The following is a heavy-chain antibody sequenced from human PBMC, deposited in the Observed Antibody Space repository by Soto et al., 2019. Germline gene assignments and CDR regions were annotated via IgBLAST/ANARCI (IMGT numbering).Heavy chain of an antibody. D-gene: IGHD4-17*01. CDR3: ARHETLHGDHDY. J-gene: IGHJ4*02. CDR1: GGSISSYY. V-gene: IGHV4-59*08. CDR2: INYSGST. Sequence: SETLSLTCTVSGGSISSYYWSWIRQPPGKGLEWIGYINYSGSTNYNPSLKSRVTISVDTSKNQFSLKLSSVTAADTAVYYCARHETLHGDHDYWGQGTLVTVSS.